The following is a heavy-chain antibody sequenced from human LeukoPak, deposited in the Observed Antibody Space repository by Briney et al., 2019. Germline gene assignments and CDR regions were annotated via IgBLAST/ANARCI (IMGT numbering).Heavy chain of an antibody. CDR1: GHTFSGSY. CDR2: INPNSGDT. CDR3: NGVCFTDYYMDV. J-gene: IGHJ6*03. Sequence: ASVKVSCKTSGHTFSGSYIHWVRQAPGQGLEWMGRINPNSGDTNYAQNFQGRVTMTRDTSITTAYMELSSLTSDDTAVYCNNGVCFTDYYMDVWGKGTTVTVSS. D-gene: IGHD2-8*01. V-gene: IGHV1-2*06.